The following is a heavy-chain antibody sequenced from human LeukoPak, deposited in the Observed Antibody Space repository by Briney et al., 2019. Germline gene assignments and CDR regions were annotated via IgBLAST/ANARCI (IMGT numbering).Heavy chain of an antibody. CDR2: ISAYNGNT. Sequence: ASVTVSCKASGYTFTSYGISWVRQAPGQGLEWMGWISAYNGNTNYAQKLQGRVTMTTDTSTSTAYMELRSLRSDDTAVYYCAREDYYDSSGAIISGIDYWGQGTLVTVSS. D-gene: IGHD3-22*01. CDR1: GYTFTSYG. J-gene: IGHJ4*02. V-gene: IGHV1-18*01. CDR3: AREDYYDSSGAIISGIDY.